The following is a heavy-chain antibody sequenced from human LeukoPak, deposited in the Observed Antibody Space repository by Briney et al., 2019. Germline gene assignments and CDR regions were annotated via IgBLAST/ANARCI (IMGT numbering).Heavy chain of an antibody. CDR2: ISYDGSNK. V-gene: IGHV3-30-3*01. CDR1: GFTFSSYA. J-gene: IGHJ4*02. D-gene: IGHD6-19*01. CDR3: ARDGFGSGWYPPDY. Sequence: GRSLRLSCAASGFTFSSYAMHWVRQAPGKGLEWVAVISYDGSNKYYADSVKGRFTISRDNSKNTLYLQMNSLRAEDTAVYYCARDGFGSGWYPPDYWGQGTLVTVSS.